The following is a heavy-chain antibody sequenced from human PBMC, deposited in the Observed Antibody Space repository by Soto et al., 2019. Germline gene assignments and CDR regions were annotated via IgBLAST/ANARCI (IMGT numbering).Heavy chain of an antibody. V-gene: IGHV3-23*01. CDR3: GGDPRGPEY. CDR2: ISGSGDNT. CDR1: GFTSSTFG. Sequence: EGQLLESGGGLVQPGGSLRLSCAGSGFTSSTFGMSWVRQAPGKGLEWVSGISGSGDNTYYADSVKGRFTISRDKSKNTLFLQMNGLRAEDTAMYYCGGDPRGPEYGGQGTLVTVSS. D-gene: IGHD6-6*01. J-gene: IGHJ4*02.